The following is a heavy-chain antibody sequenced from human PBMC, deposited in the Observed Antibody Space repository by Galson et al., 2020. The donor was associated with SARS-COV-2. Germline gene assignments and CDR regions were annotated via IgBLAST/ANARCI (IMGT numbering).Heavy chain of an antibody. CDR3: AKRRRDFFLTGYLDS. CDR2: ITYDGRHQ. V-gene: IGHV3-30*18. Sequence: GGYLRLSCAASGFTFSNFGMNWVRQAPGKGLEWVALITYDGRHQYYADSVKGRFTISRDTSKNTLYLQMNSLRPEDTAVYFCAKRRRDFFLTGYLDSWGQGTLVTVSS. J-gene: IGHJ4*02. CDR1: GFTFSNFG. D-gene: IGHD3-9*01.